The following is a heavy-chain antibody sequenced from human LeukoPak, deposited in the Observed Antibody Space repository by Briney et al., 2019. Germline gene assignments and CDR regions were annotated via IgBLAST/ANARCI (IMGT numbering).Heavy chain of an antibody. D-gene: IGHD3-16*01. CDR3: ARHVSRYVRPHP. CDR2: TYYRSRWYN. CDR1: GDSVSSNSAA. V-gene: IGHV6-1*01. J-gene: IGHJ5*02. Sequence: SQTLSLTCDISGDSVSSNSAAWNWIRQSPSRGLEWLGRTYYRSRWYNDYAVSVKSRITFNSDTSQNQFSLKLISVTAADTAVYYCARHVSRYVRPHPWGQGTLVTVSS.